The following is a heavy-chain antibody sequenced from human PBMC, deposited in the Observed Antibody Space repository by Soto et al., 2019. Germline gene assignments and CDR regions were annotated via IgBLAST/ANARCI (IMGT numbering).Heavy chain of an antibody. Sequence: QVQLVESGGGVVQPGGSLRLSCVTSGFTFSTYGMHWVRQAPGKGPEWVAVVSYEGANKYYGDSVKGRFTISRDNSKNTLYLQMNRLSVEDTAVYFCAKDLGYTSSWPGTIHCKGMDVWGQGTTVTVSS. V-gene: IGHV3-30*18. D-gene: IGHD6-13*01. CDR3: AKDLGYTSSWPGTIHCKGMDV. CDR2: VSYEGANK. CDR1: GFTFSTYG. J-gene: IGHJ6*02.